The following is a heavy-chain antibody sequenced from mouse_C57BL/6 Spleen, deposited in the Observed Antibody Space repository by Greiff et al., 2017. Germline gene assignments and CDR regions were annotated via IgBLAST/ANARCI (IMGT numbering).Heavy chain of an antibody. CDR2: LDPETGGT. CDR1: GYTFTDYE. J-gene: IGHJ3*01. V-gene: IGHV1-15*01. Sequence: QVQLQQSGAELVRPGASVTLSCKASGYTFTDYEMHWVKQTPVHGLEWIGALDPETGGTAYNQKVKGKAILTADKSYSTAYMAPRSLTSEDSAVYYCTPYGYDGSWFAYWGQGTLVTVSA. CDR3: TPYGYDGSWFAY. D-gene: IGHD2-2*01.